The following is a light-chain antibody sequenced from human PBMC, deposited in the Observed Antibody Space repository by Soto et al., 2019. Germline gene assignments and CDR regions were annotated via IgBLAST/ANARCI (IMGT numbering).Light chain of an antibody. Sequence: EIVWTQCTGTLSLSPGEGATLSCRASQSVSNNYLAWYQQKPGQAPRLLIYGASNRATGIPARFSGSGSGTEFTLTISSLQSEDFAVYYCQQYNNWPRTFGQGTKVDIK. V-gene: IGKV3D-15*01. CDR2: GAS. CDR1: QSVSNN. J-gene: IGKJ1*01. CDR3: QQYNNWPRT.